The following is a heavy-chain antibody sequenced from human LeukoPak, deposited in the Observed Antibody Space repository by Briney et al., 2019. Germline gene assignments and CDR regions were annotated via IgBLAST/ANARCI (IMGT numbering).Heavy chain of an antibody. J-gene: IGHJ4*02. V-gene: IGHV4-59*08. CDR3: ARGREYYDSSGYSDDYFDY. CDR1: GGSISSYY. Sequence: SETLSLTCTVSGGSISSYYWSWIRQPPGKGLEWIGYIYYSGSTNYNPSLKSRVTISVDTSKNQFSLKLSSVTTADTAVYYCARGREYYDSSGYSDDYFDYWGQGTLVTVSS. D-gene: IGHD3-22*01. CDR2: IYYSGST.